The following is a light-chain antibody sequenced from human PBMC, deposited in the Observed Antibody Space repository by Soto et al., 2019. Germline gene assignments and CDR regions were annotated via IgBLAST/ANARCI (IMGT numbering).Light chain of an antibody. CDR2: AAS. J-gene: IGKJ5*01. Sequence: DIQLTQSPSFLSASVGDRVTITCLASQGISSYLAWYQQKPGKAPKLLIYAASTLQSGVPSRFSGSGSGTEFTLTSSSLQPEDFATYYCQHLDSYSTFGQGTRLEIK. CDR1: QGISSY. V-gene: IGKV1-9*01. CDR3: QHLDSYST.